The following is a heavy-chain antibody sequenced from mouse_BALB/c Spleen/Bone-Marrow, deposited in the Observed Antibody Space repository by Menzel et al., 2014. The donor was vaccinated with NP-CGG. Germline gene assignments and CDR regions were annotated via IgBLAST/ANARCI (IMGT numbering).Heavy chain of an antibody. Sequence: QVQLQQSGVEFVKPGASVKLSCKASGYTFTSYWMHWVKQRHGQGLEWIGEIDPSDSYTKYNQNFKGKATLTVDKSSSTAYMQLSSPTSEDSAVYYCARTYYDYDWFAYWGQGTLVTVSA. CDR1: GYTFTSYW. J-gene: IGHJ3*01. CDR2: IDPSDSYT. V-gene: IGHV1-69*02. D-gene: IGHD2-4*01. CDR3: ARTYYDYDWFAY.